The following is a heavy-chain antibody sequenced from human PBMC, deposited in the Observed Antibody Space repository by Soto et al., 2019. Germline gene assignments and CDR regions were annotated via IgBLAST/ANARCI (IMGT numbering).Heavy chain of an antibody. CDR2: IYYSGST. CDR1: GGSISSSSYY. J-gene: IGHJ4*02. D-gene: IGHD3-10*01. CDR3: AIHELSPPYYVSGSPYYFDY. V-gene: IGHV4-39*01. Sequence: SETLSLTCTVSGGSISSSSYYWGWIRQPPGKGLEWIGSIYYSGSTYYNPSLKSRVTISVDTSKNQFSLKLSSVTAADTAVYYCAIHELSPPYYVSGSPYYFDYWGQGTLVTVSS.